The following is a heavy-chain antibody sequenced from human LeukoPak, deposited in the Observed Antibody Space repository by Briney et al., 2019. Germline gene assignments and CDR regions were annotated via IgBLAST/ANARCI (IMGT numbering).Heavy chain of an antibody. CDR3: ARGKGYSYGYGWFDP. CDR1: GGSFSGYY. D-gene: IGHD5-18*01. CDR2: INHSGST. Sequence: SETLSLTCAVYGGSFSGYYWSWIRQPPGKGLEWIGEINHSGSTNYNPSLKSRVTISVDTSKNQFSLKLSSVTAADTAVYYCARGKGYSYGYGWFDPWGQGTLATVSS. J-gene: IGHJ5*02. V-gene: IGHV4-34*01.